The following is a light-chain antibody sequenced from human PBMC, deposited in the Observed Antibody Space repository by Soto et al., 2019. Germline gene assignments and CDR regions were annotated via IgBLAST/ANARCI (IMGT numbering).Light chain of an antibody. CDR2: AAS. V-gene: IGKV1-39*01. Sequence: DIQMTQSPSSLSASVGDRVTITCRAGQSISSNLNWYQQKPGKAPRLLIYAASSLQGGVSSRFSGSGSGTDFTLTISSLQPEDFATYYCQQSHSSTWTFGQGTKVDIK. CDR1: QSISSN. CDR3: QQSHSSTWT. J-gene: IGKJ1*01.